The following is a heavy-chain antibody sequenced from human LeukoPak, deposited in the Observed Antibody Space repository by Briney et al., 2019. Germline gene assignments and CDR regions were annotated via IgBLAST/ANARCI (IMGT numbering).Heavy chain of an antibody. D-gene: IGHD5-18*01. J-gene: IGHJ4*02. V-gene: IGHV1-2*02. Sequence: ASVKVSCTASGYTFTGYYMHWVRQAPGQGLEWMGWINPNSGDTNYAQKFQGRVTITRGTSISTAYMELSRLRSDDTAVYYCARDPSYGGGFDYWGQGTLVTVSS. CDR3: ARDPSYGGGFDY. CDR1: GYTFTGYY. CDR2: INPNSGDT.